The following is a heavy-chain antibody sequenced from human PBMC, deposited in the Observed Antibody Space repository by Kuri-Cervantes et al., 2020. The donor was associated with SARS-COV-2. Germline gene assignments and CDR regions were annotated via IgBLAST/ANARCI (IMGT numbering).Heavy chain of an antibody. D-gene: IGHD3-10*01. CDR2: ISYDGSNK. J-gene: IGHJ4*02. CDR3: ARDRRGSRYEGFDY. V-gene: IGHV3-30-3*01. Sequence: GESLKISCAASGFTFSSYAMHWVRQAPGKGLEWVAVISYDGSNKYYADSVKGRFTISRDNSKNTLYLQMNSLRAEDTAVYYCARDRRGSRYEGFDYWGQGTLVTVSS. CDR1: GFTFSSYA.